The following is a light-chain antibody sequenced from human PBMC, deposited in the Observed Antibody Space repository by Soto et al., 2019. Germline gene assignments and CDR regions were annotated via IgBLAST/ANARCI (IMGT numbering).Light chain of an antibody. J-gene: IGKJ2*01. CDR1: QSIYSS. Sequence: DLQMTQSPSSLSAPVGDSVTITCRTSQSIYSSLNWYQQRPGKAPKLLIYAASTLQSGVPSRFSGSGSGTDFTLTISSLQPEDFATYYCQQSSSTPFTFGQGTKLEIK. CDR2: AAS. V-gene: IGKV1-39*01. CDR3: QQSSSTPFT.